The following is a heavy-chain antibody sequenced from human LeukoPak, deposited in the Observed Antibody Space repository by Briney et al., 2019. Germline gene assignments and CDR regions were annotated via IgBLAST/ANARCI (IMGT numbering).Heavy chain of an antibody. CDR1: GFTVSSNY. V-gene: IGHV3-66*02. Sequence: GGSLTLSCAASGFTVSSNYMSWVRQPPGKGLEWVSVIYSGGSTYYADSVKGRFTISRDNSKNTLYLQMNSLKAYDTAVYYCARGAITIFGVVPSYFDYWGQGTLVTVSS. J-gene: IGHJ4*02. CDR2: IYSGGST. CDR3: ARGAITIFGVVPSYFDY. D-gene: IGHD3-3*01.